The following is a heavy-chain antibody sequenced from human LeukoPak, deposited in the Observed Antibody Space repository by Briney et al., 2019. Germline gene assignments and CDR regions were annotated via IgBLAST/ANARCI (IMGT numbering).Heavy chain of an antibody. J-gene: IGHJ4*02. CDR2: IYSGGST. CDR3: ASHDYGDLYNDY. D-gene: IGHD4-17*01. Sequence: GGSLRLSCAASGFTFSSYAMGWVRQAPGKGLEWVSVIYSGGSTYYADSVKGRFTISRDNSKNTLYLQMNSLRAEDTAVYYCASHDYGDLYNDYWGQGTLVTVSS. V-gene: IGHV3-66*04. CDR1: GFTFSSYA.